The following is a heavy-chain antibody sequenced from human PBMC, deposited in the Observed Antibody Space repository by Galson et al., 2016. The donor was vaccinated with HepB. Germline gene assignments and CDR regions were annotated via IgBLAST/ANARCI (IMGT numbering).Heavy chain of an antibody. CDR2: ISYDGTHE. Sequence: SLRLSCAASGFSFNNFAIHWVRQTPGKGLERVAVISYDGTHEYYADSVRGRFTISRDNSKTTVYLQMNSLRAEDTAVYFCAKPFNDYDSSGYYVDYWGQGTLVTVSS. J-gene: IGHJ4*02. CDR1: GFSFNNFA. CDR3: AKPFNDYDSSGYYVDY. D-gene: IGHD3-22*01. V-gene: IGHV3-30*18.